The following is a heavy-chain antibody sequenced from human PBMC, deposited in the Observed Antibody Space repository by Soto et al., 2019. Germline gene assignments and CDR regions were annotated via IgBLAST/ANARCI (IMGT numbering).Heavy chain of an antibody. CDR1: GGSISSSSYY. V-gene: IGHV4-39*01. D-gene: IGHD1-26*01. CDR3: ASSPRGSYFDY. Sequence: QLQLQESGPGLVKPSETLSLTCTVSGGSISSSSYYWGWIRQPPGKGLEWIGSIYYSGSTYYNPSLKSRVTISVDTSKNQFSLKLSSVTAADPAVYYCASSPRGSYFDYWGQGTLVTVSS. CDR2: IYYSGST. J-gene: IGHJ4*02.